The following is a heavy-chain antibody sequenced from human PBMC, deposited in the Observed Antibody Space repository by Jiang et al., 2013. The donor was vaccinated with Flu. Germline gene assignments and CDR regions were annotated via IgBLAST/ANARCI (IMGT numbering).Heavy chain of an antibody. Sequence: QLVESAAVVKKPGESLKISCQTSGYSFPTFWIGWVRQMPGKGLEWVGVIFPDDSDTRYSPSFQGHITISADKSNNTAYLQWNSLKASDTAIYYCARRGGYIDYWGQGTLVTVSS. V-gene: IGHV5-51*01. CDR1: GYSFPTFW. CDR3: ARRGGYIDY. CDR2: IFPDDSDT. D-gene: IGHD4-23*01. J-gene: IGHJ4*02.